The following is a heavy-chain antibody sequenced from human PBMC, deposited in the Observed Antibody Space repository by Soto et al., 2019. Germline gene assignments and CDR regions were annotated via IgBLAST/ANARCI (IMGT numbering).Heavy chain of an antibody. CDR2: ITSSSSYI. V-gene: IGHV3-21*01. D-gene: IGHD3-10*01. CDR1: GFTFSSYS. J-gene: IGHJ6*02. CDR3: ARLSGETYYYYGMDV. Sequence: EVQLVESGGGLVKPGGSLRLSCAASGFTFSSYSINWVRQAPGKGLEWVSSITSSSSYIYYADSVKGRFTSSRDNAKNSLYLQMNSLRAEDTAVYYCARLSGETYYYYGMDVWGQGTTVTVSS.